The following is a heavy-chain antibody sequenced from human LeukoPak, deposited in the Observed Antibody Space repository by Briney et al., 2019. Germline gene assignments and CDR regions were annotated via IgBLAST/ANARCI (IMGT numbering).Heavy chain of an antibody. V-gene: IGHV1-46*01. J-gene: IGHJ6*02. D-gene: IGHD6-19*01. CDR3: ARYYSSGWYDYYGMGV. Sequence: ASVKVSCKASGYTFTSYYMHWVRQAPGQGLEWMGIINPSGGSTSYAQKFQGRVTMTRDTSTSTVYMELSSLRSEDTAVYYCARYYSSGWYDYYGMGVWGQGTTVTVSS. CDR1: GYTFTSYY. CDR2: INPSGGST.